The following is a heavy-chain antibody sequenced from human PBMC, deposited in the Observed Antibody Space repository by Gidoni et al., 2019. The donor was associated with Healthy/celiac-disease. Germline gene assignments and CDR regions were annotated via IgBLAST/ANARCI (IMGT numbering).Heavy chain of an antibody. D-gene: IGHD6-13*01. CDR2: IWYDGSNK. V-gene: IGHV3-33*01. CDR3: ARAPAARDYFDY. Sequence: QVQLVASGGGVVQPGRSLRLSCAASGFTFSSYGMHWVRQAPGKGLEWVAVIWYDGSNKYYADSVKGRFTISRDNSKNTLYLQMNSLRAEDTAVYYCARAPAARDYFDYWGQGTLVTVSS. J-gene: IGHJ4*02. CDR1: GFTFSSYG.